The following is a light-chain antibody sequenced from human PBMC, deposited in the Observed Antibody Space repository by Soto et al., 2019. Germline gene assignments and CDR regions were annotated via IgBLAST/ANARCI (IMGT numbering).Light chain of an antibody. J-gene: IGLJ2*01. CDR2: LSSDSSH. Sequence: QPVLTQSPSASASLGASVKLTCTLSSGHSSYDIAWHQQQPEKGPRYLMNLSSDSSHSKGDGIPDRFSGSSSGAERYLTISSLQSEDEADYYCQTWDTGARVVFGGGTKLTVL. CDR3: QTWDTGARVV. CDR1: SGHSSYD. V-gene: IGLV4-69*01.